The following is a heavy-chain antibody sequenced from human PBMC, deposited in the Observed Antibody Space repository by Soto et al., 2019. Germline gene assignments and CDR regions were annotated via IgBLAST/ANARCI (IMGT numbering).Heavy chain of an antibody. Sequence: PGGSLRLSCAASGFTFSSYAMSWVRQAPGKGLEWVSAISGSGGSTYYADSVKGRFTISRDNSKNTLYLQMNSLRAVDTAVYYCAARDYDILTGYYFPFDYWGQGTLVTVSS. J-gene: IGHJ4*02. CDR2: ISGSGGST. CDR1: GFTFSSYA. D-gene: IGHD3-9*01. V-gene: IGHV3-23*01. CDR3: AARDYDILTGYYFPFDY.